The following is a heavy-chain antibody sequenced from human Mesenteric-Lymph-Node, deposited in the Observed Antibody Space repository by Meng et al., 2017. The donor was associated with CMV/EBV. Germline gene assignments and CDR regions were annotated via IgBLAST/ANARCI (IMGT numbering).Heavy chain of an antibody. CDR3: ARVRSRYNWNDDTS. D-gene: IGHD1-20*01. J-gene: IGHJ5*02. CDR2: VNPNTGDT. Sequence: ASVKVSCKASGYTFTDYYIHWVRQAPGQGLEWMGCVNPNTGDTNLAQQFQVRVTLTRDTSIKTSYMELSRLTFDGTAVYYCARVRSRYNWNDDTSWGQGSLVTVSS. CDR1: GYTFTDYY. V-gene: IGHV1-2*02.